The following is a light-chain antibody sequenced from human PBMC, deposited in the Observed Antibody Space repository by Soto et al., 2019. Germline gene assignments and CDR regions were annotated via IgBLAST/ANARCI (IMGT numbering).Light chain of an antibody. CDR3: AAWDDSLSAVV. J-gene: IGLJ2*01. CDR1: SSNIGSNY. V-gene: IGLV1-47*01. CDR2: RNN. Sequence: QAVVTQPPSASGTPGQRVTISCSGSSSNIGSNYVYWYQQLPGTAPKLLMHRNNQRPSGVPDRFSGSKSGTSASLAISGLRSEDEADYYCAAWDDSLSAVVFGGGTKLTVL.